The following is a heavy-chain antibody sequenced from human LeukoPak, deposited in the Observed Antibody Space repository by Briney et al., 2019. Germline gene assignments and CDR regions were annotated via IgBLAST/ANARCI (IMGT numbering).Heavy chain of an antibody. J-gene: IGHJ5*02. Sequence: PSETLSLTCTVSGGSISTYYWSWIRQPPGKGLEWIGYIYYSGSTNYNPSLKSRVTTSVDTSKNQFSLKLSSVTAADTAVYYCARRGSYNWNDVGWFDPWGQGTLVTVSS. CDR3: ARRGSYNWNDVGWFDP. CDR1: GGSISTYY. V-gene: IGHV4-59*01. CDR2: IYYSGST. D-gene: IGHD1-20*01.